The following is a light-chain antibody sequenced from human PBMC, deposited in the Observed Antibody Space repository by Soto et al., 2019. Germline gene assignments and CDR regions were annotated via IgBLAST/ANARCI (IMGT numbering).Light chain of an antibody. CDR3: QQHSNSPWT. J-gene: IGKJ1*01. CDR2: HVS. V-gene: IGKV3-20*01. Sequence: IVLTQSPGTVSLSPGERATLSCRASQSVSNSYLAWYQQKPGQAPRLLMYHVSNRATGIPDRFSGSGSGTDFTLTINKLEPADFAVYYRQQHSNSPWTFGQGTKV. CDR1: QSVSNSY.